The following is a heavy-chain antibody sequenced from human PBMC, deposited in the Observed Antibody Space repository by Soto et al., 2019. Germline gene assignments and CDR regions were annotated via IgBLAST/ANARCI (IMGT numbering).Heavy chain of an antibody. CDR2: IYYSGGT. V-gene: IGHV4-59*01. Sequence: PSETLSLTCTVSGGSISGYYWSWIRQPPGKGLEWIGYIYYSGGTNYNPSLSSRVTISVDTSKNQFSLRLSSVTAADTAVYYCAKGISGYYSPAVYYFDYWGQGTLVTVSS. J-gene: IGHJ4*02. CDR3: AKGISGYYSPAVYYFDY. D-gene: IGHD3-22*01. CDR1: GGSISGYY.